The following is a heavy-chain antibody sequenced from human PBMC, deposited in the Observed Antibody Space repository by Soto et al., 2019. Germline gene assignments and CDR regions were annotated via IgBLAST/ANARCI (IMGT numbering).Heavy chain of an antibody. CDR1: GGSISSGGYY. CDR2: IFYSGTT. CDR3: ARGVDA. J-gene: IGHJ5*02. V-gene: IGHV4-31*03. Sequence: QVQLQESGPGLVKPSQTLSLTCTVSGGSISSGGYYWRWIRQHPGKGLERIGYIFYSGTTYYNPSLSTRVTLSVDPAKNQFSLKLSSVAAADTGVYYCARGVDAWGQGTLVTVSS.